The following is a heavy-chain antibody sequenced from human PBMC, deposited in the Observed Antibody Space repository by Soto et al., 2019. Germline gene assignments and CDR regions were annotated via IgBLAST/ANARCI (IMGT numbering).Heavy chain of an antibody. J-gene: IGHJ6*02. CDR1: GFSFDDYA. Sequence: GGSLRLSCAASGFSFDDYAMHWVRQAPGKGLEWVSGISWNSGSIGYADSVKGRFTISRDNAKNSLYLQMNSLRAEDSALYYCAKGPDTYYYYGVDVWGQGTKVTVSS. CDR2: ISWNSGSI. D-gene: IGHD3-9*01. V-gene: IGHV3-9*01. CDR3: AKGPDTYYYYGVDV.